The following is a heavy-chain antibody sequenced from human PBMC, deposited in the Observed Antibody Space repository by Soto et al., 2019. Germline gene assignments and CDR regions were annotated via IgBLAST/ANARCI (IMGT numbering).Heavy chain of an antibody. CDR1: GYTFTSYD. D-gene: IGHD3-9*01. J-gene: IGHJ6*03. CDR2: MNPNSGNT. V-gene: IGHV1-8*01. Sequence: ASVKVSCKASGYTFTSYDIDWVRQATGQGLEWMGWMNPNSGNTGYAQKFQGRVTMTRNTSISTAYMELSSLRSEDTAVYYCARGPSVLRYFDWLYPTSNYYMDVWGKGTTVTVSS. CDR3: ARGPSVLRYFDWLYPTSNYYMDV.